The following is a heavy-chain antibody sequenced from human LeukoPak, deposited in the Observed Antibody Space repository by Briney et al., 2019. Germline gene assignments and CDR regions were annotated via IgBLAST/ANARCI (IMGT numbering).Heavy chain of an antibody. CDR1: GFIFSSYN. V-gene: IGHV3-30-3*01. D-gene: IGHD5-18*01. J-gene: IGHJ3*02. Sequence: HPGGSLRLSCTASGFIFSSYNMHWVRQAPGKGLEWVALISYDGINEYYAVSVKGRFTISKDNSMNRLYLQMDTLRAEDTAVYYCTRDTASRQFTNAFDIWGQGTMVTVSS. CDR2: ISYDGINE. CDR3: TRDTASRQFTNAFDI.